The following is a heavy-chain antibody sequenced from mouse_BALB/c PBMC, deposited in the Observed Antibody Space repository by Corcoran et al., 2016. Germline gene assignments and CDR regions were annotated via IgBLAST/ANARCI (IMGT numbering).Heavy chain of an antibody. Sequence: DVQLQESRPGLVKPSQSLSLTCSVTGYSITSGYYWNWIRQFPGNKLEWMGYISYDGSNNYNPSLKNRISITRDTSKNQFFLKLNSVTTEDTATYYCANGNYWYFDVWGAGTTVTVSS. V-gene: IGHV3-6*02. CDR2: ISYDGSN. D-gene: IGHD2-1*01. CDR1: GYSITSGYY. J-gene: IGHJ1*01. CDR3: ANGNYWYFDV.